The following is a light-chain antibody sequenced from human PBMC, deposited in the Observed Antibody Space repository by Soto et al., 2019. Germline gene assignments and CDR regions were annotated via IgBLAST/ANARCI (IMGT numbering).Light chain of an antibody. CDR3: SSYTVASSYV. Sequence: QSVLTQPASVSGSPGQSITMSCTGTSSDVGGYDYVSWYQQHPDEVPKLIIYAVTNRASEVSHRFSGSKSGTTASPTISWHQAEEEADYYFSSYTVASSYVFVTGTKVTVL. J-gene: IGLJ1*01. CDR1: SSDVGGYDY. V-gene: IGLV2-14*01. CDR2: AVT.